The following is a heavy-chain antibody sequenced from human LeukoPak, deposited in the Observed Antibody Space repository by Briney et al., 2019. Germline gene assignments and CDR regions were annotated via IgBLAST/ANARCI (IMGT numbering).Heavy chain of an antibody. J-gene: IGHJ3*02. CDR3: ARVGGMVGGAFDI. D-gene: IGHD2-15*01. V-gene: IGHV3-48*03. CDR1: GFTFSSYE. Sequence: SGGSLRLSCAASGFTFSSYEMNWVRQAPGKGLEWVSYISSSGSTIYYADSVKGRFTISRDNAKNSLYLQMNSLRAEDTAVYSCARVGGMVGGAFDIWGQGTMVTVSS. CDR2: ISSSGSTI.